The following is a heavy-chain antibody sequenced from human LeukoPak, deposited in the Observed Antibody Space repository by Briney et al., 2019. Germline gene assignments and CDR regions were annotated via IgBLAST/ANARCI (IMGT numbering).Heavy chain of an antibody. V-gene: IGHV4-61*02. J-gene: IGHJ4*02. CDR3: ARVDYDSSGYHDY. Sequence: SETLSLTCTVSGGSISSGSYYWSWIRQPAEKGLEWIGRIYTSGSTNYNPSLKSRVTISVDTSKNQFSLKLSSVTATDTAVYYCARVDYDSSGYHDYWGQGTLVTVSS. CDR2: IYTSGST. CDR1: GGSISSGSYY. D-gene: IGHD3-22*01.